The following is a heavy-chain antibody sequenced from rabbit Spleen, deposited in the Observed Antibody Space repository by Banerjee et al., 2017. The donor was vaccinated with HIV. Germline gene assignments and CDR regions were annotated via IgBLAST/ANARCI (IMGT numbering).Heavy chain of an antibody. J-gene: IGHJ6*01. Sequence: QEQLKETGGGLVQPEGYLTLTCTDSGFSFSSNYYMCWVRKAPGKGLEWIACFYTGSGSTYYASWAKGRFTISKTSSTTLTLQMTSLTAADTATYFCARDSGTSFSTYGMDLWGQGTLVTVS. D-gene: IGHD8-1*01. V-gene: IGHV1S45*01. CDR2: FYTGSGST. CDR3: ARDSGTSFSTYGMDL. CDR1: GFSFSSNYY.